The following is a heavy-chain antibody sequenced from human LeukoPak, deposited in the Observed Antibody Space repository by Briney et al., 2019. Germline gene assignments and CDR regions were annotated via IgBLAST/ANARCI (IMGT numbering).Heavy chain of an antibody. Sequence: SETLSLTCTVSVGSISSSSYYCGWVRQPPGKGLEWIGSIYYSGSTNYNPSLESRVTISVDTSKNQFSLKLSSVTAADTAVYYCAREEWLRPFDYWGQGTLVTVSS. J-gene: IGHJ4*02. D-gene: IGHD5-12*01. V-gene: IGHV4-39*07. CDR3: AREEWLRPFDY. CDR1: VGSISSSSYY. CDR2: IYYSGST.